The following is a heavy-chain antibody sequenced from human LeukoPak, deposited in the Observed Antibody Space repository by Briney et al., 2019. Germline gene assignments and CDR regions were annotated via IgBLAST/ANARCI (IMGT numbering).Heavy chain of an antibody. V-gene: IGHV3-74*01. CDR2: IKSDGGT. CDR1: GFTFSTYW. D-gene: IGHD2-2*01. J-gene: IGHJ5*01. Sequence: PGGSLRLSCAASGFTFSTYWMHWVRQAPGKGLVWVSRIKSDGGTNYADSVKGRFTISRDNSENTLFLQMNSLRAEDTAVYYCAKEPREYCSSTSCPNWFDSWGQGTLVTVSS. CDR3: AKEPREYCSSTSCPNWFDS.